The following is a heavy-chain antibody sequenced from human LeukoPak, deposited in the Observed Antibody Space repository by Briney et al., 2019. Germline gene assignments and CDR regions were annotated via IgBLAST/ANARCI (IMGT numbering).Heavy chain of an antibody. CDR3: ASLMGYCSSTSCQNFDY. CDR2: ISGSGGST. CDR1: GFTFSSYA. D-gene: IGHD2-2*01. Sequence: PGGSLRLSCAASGFTFSSYAMSWVRQAPGKGLEWVSAISGSGGSTYYADSVKGWFTISRDNSKNTLYLQMNSLRAEDTAVYYCASLMGYCSSTSCQNFDYWGQGTLVTVSS. V-gene: IGHV3-23*01. J-gene: IGHJ4*02.